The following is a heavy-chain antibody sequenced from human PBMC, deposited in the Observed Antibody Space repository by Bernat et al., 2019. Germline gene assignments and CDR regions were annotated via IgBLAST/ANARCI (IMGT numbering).Heavy chain of an antibody. D-gene: IGHD1-14*01. Sequence: QVQLVQSGAEVKKPGASVKVSCKASGYTFTGYYMHWVRQAPGQGLEWMGWINPNSGGTNYAQKFQGWVTMTRDSSIRPAYMELSRLRSDDPAVYYCARTGAYYYGMDVWGQGTTVTVSS. J-gene: IGHJ6*02. CDR1: GYTFTGYY. CDR2: INPNSGGT. V-gene: IGHV1-2*04. CDR3: ARTGAYYYGMDV.